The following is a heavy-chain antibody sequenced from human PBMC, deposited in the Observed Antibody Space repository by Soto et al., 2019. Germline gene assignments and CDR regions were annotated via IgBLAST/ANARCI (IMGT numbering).Heavy chain of an antibody. CDR2: IDGDDNK. CDR1: GLPLRTGGMR. V-gene: IGHV2-70*04. Sequence: SGPTLVNPTQTLTLTCTFSGLPLRTGGMRVSWILQPPGQALEWLARIDGDDNKCYSTSLKTRLTISKDTSKNQVVLTMTNMDHVNTATYYCARSMPSTGTFDYWGQ. J-gene: IGHJ4*02. D-gene: IGHD1-1*01. CDR3: ARSMPSTGTFDY.